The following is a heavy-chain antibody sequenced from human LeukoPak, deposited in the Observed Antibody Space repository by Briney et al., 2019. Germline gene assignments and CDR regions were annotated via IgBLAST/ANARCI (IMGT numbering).Heavy chain of an antibody. CDR2: ISSSSSYI. V-gene: IGHV3-21*01. CDR1: GFTFSSYS. J-gene: IGHJ4*02. D-gene: IGHD3-3*01. CDR3: TTYYDFWSGYSFDY. Sequence: GRSLRLSCAASGFTFSSYSMNWVRQAPGKGLEWVSSISSSSSYIYYADSVKGRFTISRDNAKSSLYLQMNSLRAEDTAVYYCTTYYDFWSGYSFDYWGQGTLVTVSS.